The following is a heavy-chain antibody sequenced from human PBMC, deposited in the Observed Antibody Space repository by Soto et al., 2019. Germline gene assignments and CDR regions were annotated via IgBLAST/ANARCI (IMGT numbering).Heavy chain of an antibody. Sequence: GGSLRLSCAASGFTFDDYAMHWVRQAPGKGLEWVSGISWNSGSIGYADSVKGRFTISRDNAKNSLYLQMNSLRAEDTALYYCAKDRSGGSCYSNCIETVDAFDIWGQGTMVTVSS. CDR3: AKDRSGGSCYSNCIETVDAFDI. J-gene: IGHJ3*02. CDR1: GFTFDDYA. V-gene: IGHV3-9*01. CDR2: ISWNSGSI. D-gene: IGHD2-15*01.